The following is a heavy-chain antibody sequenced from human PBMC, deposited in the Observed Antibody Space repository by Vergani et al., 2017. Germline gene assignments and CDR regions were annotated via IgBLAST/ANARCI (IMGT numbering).Heavy chain of an antibody. Sequence: QVQLQQWGAGLLKPSETLSLTCAVYGGSFSGYYWSWIRQPPGKGLEWIGEINHSGSTNYNPSLKSRVTISVDTSKNQFSLKLSSVTAADTAVYYCARGVTMVRVAQRKAYFDYWGQGTLVTVSS. J-gene: IGHJ4*02. CDR1: GGSFSGYY. CDR3: ARGVTMVRVAQRKAYFDY. D-gene: IGHD3-10*01. CDR2: INHSGST. V-gene: IGHV4-34*01.